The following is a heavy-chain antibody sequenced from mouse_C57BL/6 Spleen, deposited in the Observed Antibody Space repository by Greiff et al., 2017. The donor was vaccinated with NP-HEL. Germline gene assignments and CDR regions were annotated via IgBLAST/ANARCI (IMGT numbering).Heavy chain of an antibody. Sequence: DVMLVESGGGLVKPGGSLKLSCAASGFTFSDYGMHWVRQAPEKGLEWVAYISSGSSTIYYADTVKGRFTISRDNAKNTMFLQMTSLRSEDTAMYYCARLDYYGSSLYYYAMDYWGQGTSVTVSS. J-gene: IGHJ4*01. CDR2: ISSGSSTI. CDR1: GFTFSDYG. V-gene: IGHV5-17*01. D-gene: IGHD1-1*01. CDR3: ARLDYYGSSLYYYAMDY.